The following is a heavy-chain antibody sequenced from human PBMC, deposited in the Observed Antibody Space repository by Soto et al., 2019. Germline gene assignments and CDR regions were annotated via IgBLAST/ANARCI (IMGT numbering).Heavy chain of an antibody. V-gene: IGHV3-23*01. CDR3: VGDYGGLEGFDI. CDR1: GLSFTQCS. CDR2: ITYTGDRT. Sequence: GGSLTLSCAVSGLSFTQCSMAWVRQTPEKGLEWVSGITYTGDRTYYVDSVKGRFTISRDNSKNIVFLQMNSLRVDDTARYYCVGDYGGLEGFDIWGQGTMVTVSS. J-gene: IGHJ3*02. D-gene: IGHD4-17*01.